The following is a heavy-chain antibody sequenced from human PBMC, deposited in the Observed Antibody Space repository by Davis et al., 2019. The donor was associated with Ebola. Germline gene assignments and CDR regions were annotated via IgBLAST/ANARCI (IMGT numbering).Heavy chain of an antibody. CDR2: IYYSGST. CDR3: ARGGLTMVRGVMDYYYYYGMDV. Sequence: SETLSLTCTVSGGSISSYYWSWIRQPPGKGLEWIGYIYYSGSTNYNPSLKSRVTISVDTSKNQFSLKLSSVTAVDTAVYYCARGGLTMVRGVMDYYYYYGMDVWGQGTTVTVSS. V-gene: IGHV4-59*01. CDR1: GGSISSYY. D-gene: IGHD3-10*01. J-gene: IGHJ6*02.